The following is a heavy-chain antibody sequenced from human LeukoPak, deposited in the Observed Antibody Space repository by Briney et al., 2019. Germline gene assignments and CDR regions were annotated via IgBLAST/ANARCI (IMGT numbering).Heavy chain of an antibody. V-gene: IGHV3-23*01. D-gene: IGHD3-10*01. CDR1: GFTFSSYA. Sequence: GGSLRLSCAASGFTFSSYAMSWVRQAPGKGLEWVSAISGSGGSTYYADSVKGRFTISRDNSKNTLYLQMNSLRAEDTAVYYCAKDSRITMVRGVSSYWGQGTLVTVSS. CDR2: ISGSGGST. J-gene: IGHJ4*02. CDR3: AKDSRITMVRGVSSY.